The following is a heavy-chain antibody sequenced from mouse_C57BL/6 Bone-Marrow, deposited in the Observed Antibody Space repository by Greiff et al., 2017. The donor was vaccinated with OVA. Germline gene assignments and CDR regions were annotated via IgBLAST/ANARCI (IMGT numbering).Heavy chain of an antibody. D-gene: IGHD2-3*01. CDR3: ARDDGYYVAY. Sequence: EVMLVESGGDLVKPGGSLKLSCAASGFTFSSYGMSWVRQTPDKRLEWVATISSGGSYTYYPDSVKGRFTISRDNAKNTLYLQMSSLKSEDTAMYYCARDDGYYVAYWGQGTLVTVSA. V-gene: IGHV5-6*01. CDR2: ISSGGSYT. J-gene: IGHJ3*01. CDR1: GFTFSSYG.